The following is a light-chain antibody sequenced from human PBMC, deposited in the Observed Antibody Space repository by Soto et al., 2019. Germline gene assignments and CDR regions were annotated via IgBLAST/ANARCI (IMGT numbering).Light chain of an antibody. CDR1: NSNIGSNP. V-gene: IGLV1-44*01. CDR2: SNY. Sequence: QSVLTQPPSASGTPGQRVTISCSGSNSNIGSNPVHWYQQFPGTAPKVLIYSNYQRPSGVPDRFSGSKSGTSASLAISGLQSEDEADYYCAARDDRLSDLLFGGGTKLTVL. CDR3: AARDDRLSDLL. J-gene: IGLJ2*01.